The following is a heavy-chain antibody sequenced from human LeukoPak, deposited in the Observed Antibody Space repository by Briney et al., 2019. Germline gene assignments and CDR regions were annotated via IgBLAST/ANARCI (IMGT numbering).Heavy chain of an antibody. Sequence: PGGSLRLSCAASGFTFSSYAMSWVRQAPGKGLEWVSAISGSGGSTYYADSVKGRFTISRDNSKNTLYLQMNSLRAEDTAVYYCAKDLGFSLAYYYGSGSIAWGQGTLVTVSS. CDR1: GFTFSSYA. CDR3: AKDLGFSLAYYYGSGSIA. J-gene: IGHJ4*02. D-gene: IGHD3-10*01. V-gene: IGHV3-23*01. CDR2: ISGSGGST.